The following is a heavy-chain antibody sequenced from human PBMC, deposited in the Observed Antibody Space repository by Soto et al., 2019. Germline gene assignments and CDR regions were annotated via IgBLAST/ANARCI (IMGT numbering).Heavy chain of an antibody. D-gene: IGHD5-18*01. CDR2: IYDSGST. CDR1: GGSMSSAY. V-gene: IGHV4-59*01. J-gene: IGHJ5*01. Sequence: XYTLSVRATVSGGSMSSAYWGWIRQPPGKGLEWIGYIYDSGSTNYNPSLKSRVTISVDTSKNQFSLKLSYVTAADTAVYYCAREHSYGTPTTKFGAPWFDSWGQGTLVTVSS. CDR3: AREHSYGTPTTKFGAPWFDS.